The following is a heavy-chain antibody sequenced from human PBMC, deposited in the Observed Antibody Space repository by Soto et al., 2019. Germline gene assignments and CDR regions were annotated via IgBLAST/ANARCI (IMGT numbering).Heavy chain of an antibody. D-gene: IGHD2-2*01. Sequence: SQPLSLTCAISGDSVSSNSAAWNWIRQSPSRGVEWRGRTYYSSKWYNDYAVSVKRRITINANTSKNQFSLQLNSVTPEDAAVYYCARCTDLGYYSSTSRHPNWFDPWGQGTLVTVSS. CDR1: GDSVSSNSAA. CDR3: ARCTDLGYYSSTSRHPNWFDP. V-gene: IGHV6-1*01. CDR2: TYYSSKWYN. J-gene: IGHJ5*02.